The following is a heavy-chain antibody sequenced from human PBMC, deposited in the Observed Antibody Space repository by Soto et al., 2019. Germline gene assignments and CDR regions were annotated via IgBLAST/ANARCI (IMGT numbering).Heavy chain of an antibody. V-gene: IGHV1-24*01. CDR1: GYTLTELS. J-gene: IGHJ6*02. D-gene: IGHD5-18*01. CDR2: FDPEDGET. Sequence: ASVKVSCKVSGYTLTELSMHWVRQAPGKGLEWMGGFDPEDGETIYAQKFQGRVTMTEDTSTDTAYMELSSLRSEDTAVYYCATDTLWMGDSQPNYYHYGMDVWGQGTKVTVSS. CDR3: ATDTLWMGDSQPNYYHYGMDV.